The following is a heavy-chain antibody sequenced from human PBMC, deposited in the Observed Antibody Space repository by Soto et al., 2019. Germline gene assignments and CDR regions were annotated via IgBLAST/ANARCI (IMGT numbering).Heavy chain of an antibody. CDR2: INHDGST. V-gene: IGHV4-34*01. D-gene: IGHD2-15*01. CDR1: GGSFSGYY. Sequence: SETLCVTCAVDGGSFSGYYWSWIRQPPGKGLEWIGEINHDGSTNYNPSLKSRVTISVDTSKNQFSLNLSSVTAADTAVYYCARDCGGGSCCFDYWGQGNLVTVSS. J-gene: IGHJ4*02. CDR3: ARDCGGGSCCFDY.